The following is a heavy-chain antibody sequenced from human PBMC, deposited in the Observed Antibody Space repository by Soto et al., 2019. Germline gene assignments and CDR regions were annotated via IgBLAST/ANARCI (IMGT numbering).Heavy chain of an antibody. D-gene: IGHD5-12*01. J-gene: IGHJ3*01. V-gene: IGHV1-69*02. Sequence: QVQLVQSGAEVRKPGSSVKVSCKASGVTFSSYTISWVRQASGQGLEWMGRIIPVLGVANYDPKFQGRPTIIADEPTSTLYMDLTSLRSDDTAMYYARWLIKGDSDVSDFWGQGTFITVSS. CDR2: IIPVLGVA. CDR3: RWLIKGDSDVSDF. CDR1: GVTFSSYT.